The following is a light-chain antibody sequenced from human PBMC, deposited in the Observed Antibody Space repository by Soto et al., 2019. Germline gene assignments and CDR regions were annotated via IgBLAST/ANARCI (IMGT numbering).Light chain of an antibody. CDR1: SSNIGNNY. V-gene: IGLV1-47*01. J-gene: IGLJ2*01. CDR2: NNR. CDR3: SAWDDTLRGRA. Sequence: QSVLTQSPSASGTPGQRVSISCSGSSSNIGNNYVYWYHQLPGTAPKLIIYNNRQRPSGVPDRFSGSKAGTSASLAISGLRSEDEGDYYFSAWDDTLRGRAFGGGTKLTVL.